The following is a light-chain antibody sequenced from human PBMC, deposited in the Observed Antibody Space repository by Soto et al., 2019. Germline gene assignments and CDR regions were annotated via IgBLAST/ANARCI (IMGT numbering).Light chain of an antibody. CDR1: QGISSY. J-gene: IGKJ4*01. CDR3: QQLNSYPLT. V-gene: IGKV1-9*01. CDR2: AAS. Sequence: DIQLTQSPSFLSASVGDRVTITCRASQGISSYLAWFQQKPGQAPKVLIYAASSLQGGVPSRFSGSGSGTEFTLTISSLQPEDFATYYCQQLNSYPLTFGGGTKVEIK.